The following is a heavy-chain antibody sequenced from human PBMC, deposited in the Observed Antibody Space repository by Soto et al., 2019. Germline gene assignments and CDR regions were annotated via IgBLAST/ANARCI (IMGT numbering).Heavy chain of an antibody. Sequence: SETLSLTCAVYGGSFSGYYWSWIRQPPGKGLEWIGEINHSGSTNYNPSLKSRVTISVDTSKNQFSLKLSSVTAADTAVYYCARGLKTLHLGELYYWGQGTLVTVSS. CDR2: INHSGST. J-gene: IGHJ4*02. V-gene: IGHV4-34*01. CDR3: ARGLKTLHLGELYY. CDR1: GGSFSGYY. D-gene: IGHD3-16*01.